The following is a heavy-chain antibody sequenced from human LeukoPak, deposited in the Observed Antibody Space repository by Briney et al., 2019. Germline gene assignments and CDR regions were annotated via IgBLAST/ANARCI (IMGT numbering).Heavy chain of an antibody. CDR2: ISGSGGGT. CDR1: GFIFSNYA. J-gene: IGHJ6*03. D-gene: IGHD3-3*01. V-gene: IGHV3-23*01. CDR3: ARRVWSGSYYYMDV. Sequence: PGGSLRLSCAASGFIFSNYAMNWVRQAPGKGLEWVSAISGSGGGTYYADSVKGRFTISRDNSNSTMYLQMKSLRVEDTAVYYCARRVWSGSYYYMDVWGKGTTVAVSS.